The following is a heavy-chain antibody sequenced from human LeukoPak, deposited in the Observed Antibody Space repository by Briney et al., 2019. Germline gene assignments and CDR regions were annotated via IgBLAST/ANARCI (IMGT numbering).Heavy chain of an antibody. V-gene: IGHV1-2*02. D-gene: IGHD2-2*02. J-gene: IGHJ5*02. CDR3: ARSAQVVPAAIGFDP. Sequence: VSVKVSCKASGYTFTGYYMHWVRQAPGQGLEWMGWINPNSGGTNYAQKFQGRVTMTRDTSISTAYMELSRLRSDDTAVYYCARSAQVVPAAIGFDPWGQGTLVTVSS. CDR2: INPNSGGT. CDR1: GYTFTGYY.